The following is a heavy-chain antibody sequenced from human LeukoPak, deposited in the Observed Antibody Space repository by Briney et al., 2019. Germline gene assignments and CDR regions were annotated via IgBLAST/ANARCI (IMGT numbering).Heavy chain of an antibody. J-gene: IGHJ4*02. CDR1: GFTFSSHI. Sequence: GGSLRLSCAASGFTFSSHIMIWVRQAPGKGLEWVSSISDSTSYIYYADSVKGRFTISRDNSKNTLYLQMNSLRAEDTAVYYCAKDLRFGDSPGNRFDYWGQGTLVTVSS. D-gene: IGHD3-10*01. V-gene: IGHV3-21*04. CDR3: AKDLRFGDSPGNRFDY. CDR2: ISDSTSYI.